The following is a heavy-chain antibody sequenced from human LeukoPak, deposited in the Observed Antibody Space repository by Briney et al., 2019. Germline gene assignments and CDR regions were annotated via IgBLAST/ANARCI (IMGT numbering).Heavy chain of an antibody. D-gene: IGHD3-16*01. Sequence: GGSLRLSCAASGFTFSSYAMHWVRQAPGKGLEWVAVISYDGSNKYYADSVKGRFTISRDNSKNTLYLQMNSLRAEDTAVYYCARDDALGDNALDIWGQGTMVTVSS. CDR2: ISYDGSNK. V-gene: IGHV3-30*04. CDR1: GFTFSSYA. CDR3: ARDDALGDNALDI. J-gene: IGHJ3*02.